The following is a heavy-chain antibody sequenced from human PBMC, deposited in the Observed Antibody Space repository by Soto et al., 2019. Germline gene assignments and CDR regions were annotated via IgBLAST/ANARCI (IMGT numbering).Heavy chain of an antibody. J-gene: IGHJ5*02. CDR2: INHSGST. CDR3: ARGRWEVRFDL. V-gene: IGHV4-34*01. D-gene: IGHD1-26*01. Sequence: QVHLQQWGAGLSKPSETLSLTCAVYGGSFSGYYWSWVRQPPGKGLEWIGEINHSGSTNYNPSLKSRVTISVDTSKNQFSLKLNSVTAADTAVYYCARGRWEVRFDLWGQGTLVTVSS. CDR1: GGSFSGYY.